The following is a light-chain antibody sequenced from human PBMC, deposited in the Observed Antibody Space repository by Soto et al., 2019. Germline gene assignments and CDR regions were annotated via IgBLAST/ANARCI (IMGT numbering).Light chain of an antibody. J-gene: IGKJ3*01. CDR1: QDISNY. CDR3: QQYDNLSFT. CDR2: DAS. V-gene: IGKV1-33*01. Sequence: DIKMTQSPSSLSASVGDRVTITCQASQDISNYLNWYQQKPGKAPKLLMYDASNLETGVPSRFSGSGSGTDFTFTISSLQPEDIATYYCQQYDNLSFTFGPGTKVDIK.